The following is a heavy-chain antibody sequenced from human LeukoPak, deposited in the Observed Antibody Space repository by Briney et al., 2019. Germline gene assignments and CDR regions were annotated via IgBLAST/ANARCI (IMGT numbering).Heavy chain of an antibody. CDR1: GFTVSSNY. Sequence: PGGSLRLSCAASGFTVSSNYMSWVRQAPGKGLEWVSVIYSGGSTYYADSVKGRFTISRDNSKNTLYLQMNSLRAEDTAVYYCAKEGSGHALDYWGQGTLVTVSS. CDR3: AKEGSGHALDY. D-gene: IGHD6-19*01. J-gene: IGHJ4*02. V-gene: IGHV3-53*05. CDR2: IYSGGST.